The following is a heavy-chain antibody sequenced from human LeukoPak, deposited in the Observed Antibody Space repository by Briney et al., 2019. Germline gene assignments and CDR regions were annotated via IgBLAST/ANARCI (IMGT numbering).Heavy chain of an antibody. D-gene: IGHD1-26*01. CDR2: MNPNSGNA. CDR1: GYTFPSYD. Sequence: ASVKVSCKTSGYTFPSYDINWVRQATGQGLEWMGWMNPNSGNAGYAQKFQGRVTITRNTSITTAYMELSSLRSEDTAVYYCARGPKWSGSHYYFDYWGQGTLVTVSS. CDR3: ARGPKWSGSHYYFDY. V-gene: IGHV1-8*01. J-gene: IGHJ4*02.